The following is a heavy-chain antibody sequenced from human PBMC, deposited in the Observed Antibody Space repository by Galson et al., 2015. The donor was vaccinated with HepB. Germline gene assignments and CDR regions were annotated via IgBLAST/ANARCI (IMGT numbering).Heavy chain of an antibody. CDR2: IQYNGFTM. CDR1: GFTFSNYG. V-gene: IGHV3-30*02. D-gene: IGHD6-25*01. J-gene: IGHJ4*02. Sequence: SLRLSCAASGFTFSNYGMHWVRQAPGKGLECVAYIQYNGFTMYYGDSVTGRFTISRDNSKNTLYLQMNSLRPEDTALYHCARNTPASGYHGLHYGGQGTLVTVSS. CDR3: ARNTPASGYHGLHY.